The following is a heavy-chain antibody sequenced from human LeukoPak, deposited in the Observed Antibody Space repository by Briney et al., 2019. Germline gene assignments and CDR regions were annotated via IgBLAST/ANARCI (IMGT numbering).Heavy chain of an antibody. CDR3: AKDGNNDFWSGYYYYFDY. Sequence: GGSLRLPCAASGVTFSSYAMNWVRQAPGKGLEWVSAISGSGGSTYYADSMKGRFTISRDNSKNTLYLQMNTLRAEDTAVYYCAKDGNNDFWSGYYYYFDYWGQGTLVTVSS. J-gene: IGHJ4*02. D-gene: IGHD3-3*01. V-gene: IGHV3-23*01. CDR2: ISGSGGST. CDR1: GVTFSSYA.